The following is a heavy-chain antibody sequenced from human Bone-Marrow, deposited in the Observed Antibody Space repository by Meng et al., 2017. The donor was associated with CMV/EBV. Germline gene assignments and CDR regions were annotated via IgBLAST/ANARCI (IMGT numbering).Heavy chain of an antibody. J-gene: IGHJ4*02. Sequence: SGGTFSSSAISWVRQAPGQGLEWMGGIIPILGIANYAQKFQGRVTITADKSTSTAYMELSSLRSEDTAVYYCARERGGSSSSEGLDYWGQGTLVTVSS. CDR1: GGTFSSSA. D-gene: IGHD6-6*01. CDR3: ARERGGSSSSEGLDY. CDR2: IIPILGIA. V-gene: IGHV1-69*10.